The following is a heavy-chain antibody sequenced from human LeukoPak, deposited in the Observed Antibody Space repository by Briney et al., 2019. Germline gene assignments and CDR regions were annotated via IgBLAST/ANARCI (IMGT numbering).Heavy chain of an antibody. CDR2: INHSGST. D-gene: IGHD2-15*01. CDR3: ARNVIAYCSGGSCYLGDYYYYMDV. CDR1: GGSFSGYY. Sequence: PSETLSLTCAVSGGSFSGYYWSWIRQPPGKGLEWIGEINHSGSTNYNPSLKSRVTISVDTSKNQFSLKLSSVAAADTAVYYCARNVIAYCSGGSCYLGDYYYYMDVWGKGTTVTVSS. J-gene: IGHJ6*03. V-gene: IGHV4-34*01.